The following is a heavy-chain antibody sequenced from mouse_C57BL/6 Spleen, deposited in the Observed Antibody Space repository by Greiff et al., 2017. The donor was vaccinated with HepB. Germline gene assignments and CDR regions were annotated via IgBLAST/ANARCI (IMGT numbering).Heavy chain of an antibody. CDR1: GFTFSSYT. J-gene: IGHJ2*01. CDR2: ISGGGGNT. V-gene: IGHV5-9*01. CDR3: ARLPRYYFDY. Sequence: EVNVVESGGGLVKPGGSLKLSCAASGFTFSSYTMSWVRQTPEKRLEWVATISGGGGNTYYPDSVKGRFTISRDNAKNTLYLQMSSLRSEDTALYYCARLPRYYFDYWGQGTTLTVSS.